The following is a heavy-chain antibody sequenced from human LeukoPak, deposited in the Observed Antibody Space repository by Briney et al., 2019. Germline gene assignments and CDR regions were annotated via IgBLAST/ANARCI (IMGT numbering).Heavy chain of an antibody. CDR2: IYYSGST. CDR1: GDSLSSYY. V-gene: IGHV4-59*01. J-gene: IGHJ4*02. Sequence: SETLCLTCAVSGDSLSSYYWSWIRQPPGKGLEWVGYIYYSGSTKHNTSLKSRVTISVHTSKKQFSLKLSSVTAADTAGYYCARDGGGGYYYDGSGYYYRDYFFDYWGEGTLVTVSS. D-gene: IGHD3-22*01. CDR3: ARDGGGGYYYDGSGYYYRDYFFDY.